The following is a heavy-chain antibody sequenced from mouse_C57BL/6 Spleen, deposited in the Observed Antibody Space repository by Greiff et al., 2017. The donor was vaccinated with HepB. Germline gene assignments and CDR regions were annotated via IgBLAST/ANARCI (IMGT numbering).Heavy chain of an antibody. D-gene: IGHD2-3*01. V-gene: IGHV1-4*01. CDR1: GYTFTSYT. J-gene: IGHJ3*01. CDR3: AGDGYPFAY. Sequence: VQRVESGAELARPGASVKMSCKASGYTFTSYTMHWVKQRPGQGLEWIGYINPSSGYTKYNQKFKDKATLTADKSSSTAYMQLSSLTSEDSAVYYCAGDGYPFAYWGQGTLVTVSA. CDR2: INPSSGYT.